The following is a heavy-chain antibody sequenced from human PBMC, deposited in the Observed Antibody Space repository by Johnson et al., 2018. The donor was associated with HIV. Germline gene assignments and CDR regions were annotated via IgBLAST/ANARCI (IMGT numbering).Heavy chain of an antibody. CDR1: TFTFSDYY. V-gene: IGHV3-11*04. D-gene: IGHD3-10*01. Sequence: VQLVESGGGLVKPGGSLRLSCAVSTFTFSDYYMRWIRQAPGKGLEWVSYISSSGSTIYYADSVKGRFTISRDNAKNSLYLQMNSLRAGDTAVYYCARSLLWFGESNAFDIWGQGTMVTVSS. CDR2: ISSSGSTI. J-gene: IGHJ3*02. CDR3: ARSLLWFGESNAFDI.